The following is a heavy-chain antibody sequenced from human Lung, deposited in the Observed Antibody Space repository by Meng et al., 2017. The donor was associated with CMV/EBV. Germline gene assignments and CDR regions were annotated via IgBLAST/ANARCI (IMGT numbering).Heavy chain of an antibody. CDR3: ERNPGGRPKWFEP. V-gene: IGHV3-23*01. CDR2: LSGSGGDT. D-gene: IGHD1-14*01. CDR1: GFTFSNYA. Sequence: SXAASGFTFSNYAMSWVRQAPGKGLEWVSALSGSGGDTYYADSVKGRFTISRDNSKSTVYLQMKSLRAEDTDVYYCERNPGGRPKWFEPWGQGTLVTVSS. J-gene: IGHJ5*02.